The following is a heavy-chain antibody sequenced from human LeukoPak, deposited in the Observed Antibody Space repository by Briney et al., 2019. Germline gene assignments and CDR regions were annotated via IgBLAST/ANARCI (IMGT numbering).Heavy chain of an antibody. J-gene: IGHJ4*02. CDR2: IYYSGST. CDR3: ARGQGIDYGDYVGWVDY. Sequence: SETLSLTCTVSGGSISSGGYYWGWIRQHPGKGLEWIGYIYYSGSTYYNPSLKSRLTISVDTSKNQFSLRLNSVTAADTAIYYCARGQGIDYGDYVGWVDYWGQGTLVTVCS. D-gene: IGHD4-17*01. CDR1: GGSISSGGYY. V-gene: IGHV4-31*03.